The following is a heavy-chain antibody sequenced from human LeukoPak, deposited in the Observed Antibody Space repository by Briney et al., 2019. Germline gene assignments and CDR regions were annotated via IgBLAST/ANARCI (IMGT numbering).Heavy chain of an antibody. CDR1: GFTVSSNY. D-gene: IGHD6-6*01. CDR2: IYSGGST. J-gene: IGHJ4*02. CDR3: AKDLTYSSSSWFDY. V-gene: IGHV3-53*01. Sequence: GGSLRLSCAASGFTVSSNYMSWVRQAPGKGLEWVSVIYSGGSTYYADSVKGRFTISRDNSKNTLYLQMYSLRAEDTAVYYCAKDLTYSSSSWFDYWGQGTLVTVSS.